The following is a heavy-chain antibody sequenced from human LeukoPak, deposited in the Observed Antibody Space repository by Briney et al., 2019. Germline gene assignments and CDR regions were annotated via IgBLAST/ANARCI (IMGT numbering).Heavy chain of an antibody. CDR2: IYPGDADT. CDR3: ARAAVAGPGYYYYYYMDV. Sequence: GESLKISCKGSGYSFTSYWIGWVRQMPGKGLEWMGIIYPGDADTRYSPSFQGQVTISADKSISTAYLQWSSLKASDTAMYYCARAAVAGPGYYYYYYMDVWGKGTTVTVSS. J-gene: IGHJ6*03. V-gene: IGHV5-51*01. CDR1: GYSFTSYW. D-gene: IGHD6-19*01.